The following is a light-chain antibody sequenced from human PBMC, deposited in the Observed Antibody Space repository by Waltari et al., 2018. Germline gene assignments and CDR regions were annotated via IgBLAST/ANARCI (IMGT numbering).Light chain of an antibody. Sequence: DIVVTQSPLSLPVTPGEPASITCRSSQSLLHSNGYTYLDWYLQKPGQSPRLLIYLGSNRASGVPDRFSGTGSGTDFTLKINRVQAEDVGVYYCMQSLQALWTFGQGTKVEIK. J-gene: IGKJ1*01. V-gene: IGKV2-28*01. CDR2: LGS. CDR1: QSLLHSNGYTY. CDR3: MQSLQALWT.